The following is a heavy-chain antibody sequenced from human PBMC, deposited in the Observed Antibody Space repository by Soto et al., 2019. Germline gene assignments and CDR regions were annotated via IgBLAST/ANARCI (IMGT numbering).Heavy chain of an antibody. J-gene: IGHJ6*02. Sequence: PGESLKISCKASGYSFTNYWIGWVRQMPGKGPEWMGIIYPADSDTRYSPSFQGHVTISADKSISTAYLQWSSLKASDTAMYYYAGSYVGSDQGTMSVRGQGTTVIVS. V-gene: IGHV5-51*01. CDR3: AGSYVGSDQGTMSV. CDR1: GYSFTNYW. CDR2: IYPADSDT. D-gene: IGHD3-10*02.